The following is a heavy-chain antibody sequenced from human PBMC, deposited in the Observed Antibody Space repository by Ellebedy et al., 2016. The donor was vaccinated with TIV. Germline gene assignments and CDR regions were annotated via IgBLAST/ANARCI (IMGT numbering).Heavy chain of an antibody. D-gene: IGHD3-22*01. CDR3: VKLDSSGYYYGRLDY. CDR2: ISADSANT. CDR1: GFTFSSHA. J-gene: IGHJ4*02. Sequence: GGSLRLSCAASGFTFSSHAMSWVRQAPGKGLEWVSGISADSANTHYADSVKGRFTISRDNSKNTQYLQMTSLRAEDTAVYYCVKLDSSGYYYGRLDYWGQGTLVTVSS. V-gene: IGHV3-23*01.